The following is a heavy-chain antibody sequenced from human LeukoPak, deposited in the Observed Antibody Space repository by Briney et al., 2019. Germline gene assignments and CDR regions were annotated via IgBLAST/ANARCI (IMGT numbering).Heavy chain of an antibody. CDR2: IYTSGST. D-gene: IGHD6-6*01. V-gene: IGHV4-4*07. Sequence: SETLSLTCTVSGGSISSYYWSWIRQPAGKGLEWLGRIYTSGSTNYNPSLKSRVTMSVDTSKNQFSLKLSSVTAADTAVYYCARGIAARLYYYYYMDVWGKGTTVTVSS. CDR3: ARGIAARLYYYYYMDV. CDR1: GGSISSYY. J-gene: IGHJ6*03.